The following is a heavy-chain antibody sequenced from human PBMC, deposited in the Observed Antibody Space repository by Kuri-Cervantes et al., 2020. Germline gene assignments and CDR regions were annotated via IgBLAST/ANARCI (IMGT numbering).Heavy chain of an antibody. J-gene: IGHJ4*02. CDR1: GGSFSGYY. Sequence: GSLRLSCAVYGGSFSGYYWSWIRQPPGKGLEWIGEINHSGSTNYNPSLKSRVTISVDTSKNQFSLKLSSVTAADTAVYYCARRGGSGWYLDYWGQGTLVTVSS. CDR2: INHSGST. V-gene: IGHV4-34*01. CDR3: ARRGGSGWYLDY. D-gene: IGHD6-19*01.